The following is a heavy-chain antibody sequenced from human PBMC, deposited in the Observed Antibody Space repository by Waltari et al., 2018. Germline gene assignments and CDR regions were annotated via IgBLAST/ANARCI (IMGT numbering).Heavy chain of an antibody. D-gene: IGHD4-17*01. CDR3: ARQKRALYDYGPRDAFDI. CDR2: IYYSWST. J-gene: IGHJ3*02. V-gene: IGHV4-39*01. Sequence: QLQLQESGPGLVQPSATLSLTCPVSGGSISSSSYYLGWIRPPPGKGLEWIGSIYYSWSTYYNPSLKSRVTISVDTSKNQFSLKLSSVTAADTAVYYCARQKRALYDYGPRDAFDIWGQGTMVTVSS. CDR1: GGSISSSSYY.